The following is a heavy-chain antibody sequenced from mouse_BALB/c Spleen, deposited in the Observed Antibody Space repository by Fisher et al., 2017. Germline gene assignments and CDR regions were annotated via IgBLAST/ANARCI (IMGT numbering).Heavy chain of an antibody. J-gene: IGHJ4*01. V-gene: IGHV1-69*02. Sequence: KFKGKATLTVDKSSSTAYMQLSSLTSEDSAVYYCARKEYYAMDYWGQGTSVTVSS. CDR3: ARKEYYAMDY.